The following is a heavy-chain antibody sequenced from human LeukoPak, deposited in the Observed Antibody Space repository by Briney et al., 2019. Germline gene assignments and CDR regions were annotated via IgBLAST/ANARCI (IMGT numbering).Heavy chain of an antibody. V-gene: IGHV3-21*01. CDR3: ARTDDVFDM. CDR2: ISRSSSSI. J-gene: IGHJ3*02. Sequence: GGSLRLSCAASGLTFSSFSMNWVRQPPGKGLDWISSISRSSSSIDYADSLKGRFTIPRDNAKNSLYLQMNSLRAGDTAVYYCARTDDVFDMWGQGTMVIVSS. CDR1: GLTFSSFS.